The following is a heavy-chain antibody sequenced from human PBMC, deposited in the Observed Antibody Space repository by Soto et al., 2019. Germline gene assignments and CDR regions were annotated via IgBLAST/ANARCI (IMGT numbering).Heavy chain of an antibody. CDR3: AKDRPLERAVAGTSDAFDI. CDR1: GFTFSSYA. D-gene: IGHD6-19*01. J-gene: IGHJ3*02. Sequence: GGSLRLSCAASGFTFSSYAMSWVRQAPGKGLEWVSAISGSGGSTYYADSVKGRFTISRDNSKNTLYLQMNSLRAEDTAVYYCAKDRPLERAVAGTSDAFDIWGQGTMVTVSS. V-gene: IGHV3-23*01. CDR2: ISGSGGST.